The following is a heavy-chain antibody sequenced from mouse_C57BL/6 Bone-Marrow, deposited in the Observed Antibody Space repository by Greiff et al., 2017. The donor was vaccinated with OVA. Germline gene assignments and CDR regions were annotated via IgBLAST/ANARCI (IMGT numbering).Heavy chain of an antibody. CDR1: GYTFTSYW. CDR3: ARGYGYDVGYYFDY. J-gene: IGHJ2*01. V-gene: IGHV1-55*01. D-gene: IGHD2-2*01. CDR2: IYPGSGST. Sequence: VQLQQPGAELVKPGASVKMSCKASGYTFTSYWITWVKQRPGQGLEWIGDIYPGSGSTNYNEKFKSKATLTVDTSSSTAYMQLSSLTSEDSAVYYCARGYGYDVGYYFDYWGQGTTLTVSS.